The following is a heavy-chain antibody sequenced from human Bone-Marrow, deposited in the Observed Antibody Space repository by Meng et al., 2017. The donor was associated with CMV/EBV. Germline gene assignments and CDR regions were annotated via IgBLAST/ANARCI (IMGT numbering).Heavy chain of an antibody. V-gene: IGHV2-5*01. J-gene: IGHJ4*02. CDR3: AHRGGEIYFDF. Sequence: QITLKESGPTLVKPTHTLTLTCTFSGFSLSTSGVGVGWIRQPPGKALEWLALIYWNDDKRYSPSLRSRLTITKDTSKNQVVLTMTNMDPVDTATYYCAHRGGEIYFDFWGQGTLVTVSS. CDR1: GFSLSTSGVG. D-gene: IGHD3-16*01. CDR2: IYWNDDK.